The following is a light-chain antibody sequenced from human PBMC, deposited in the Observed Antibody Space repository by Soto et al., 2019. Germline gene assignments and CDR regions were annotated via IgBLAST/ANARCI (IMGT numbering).Light chain of an antibody. CDR3: HQYHKWPPFN. CDR2: GAS. J-gene: IGKJ4*01. V-gene: IGKV3-15*01. CDR1: QSVSSN. Sequence: ETVLTQSPATLSLSPGERATLSCRASQSVSSNLAWYQQKPGQTPRLLMYGASTRDTGIRARFSGSGSGTEFTLTISSLQSEDFAVYYCHQYHKWPPFNVGGGTKV.